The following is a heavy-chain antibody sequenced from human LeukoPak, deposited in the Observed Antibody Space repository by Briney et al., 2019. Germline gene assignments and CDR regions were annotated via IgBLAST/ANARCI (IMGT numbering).Heavy chain of an antibody. CDR3: ARGLVGWFDP. J-gene: IGHJ5*02. Sequence: SQTLSLTCAVSGGSISSGGYSWSWIRQPPGKGLEWIGYIFHSGSTYYNPSLKSRVTISVDRSKNQFSLKLSSVTAVDTAVYYCARGLVGWFDPWGQGTLVTVSS. V-gene: IGHV4-30-2*01. D-gene: IGHD1-26*01. CDR1: GGSISSGGYS. CDR2: IFHSGST.